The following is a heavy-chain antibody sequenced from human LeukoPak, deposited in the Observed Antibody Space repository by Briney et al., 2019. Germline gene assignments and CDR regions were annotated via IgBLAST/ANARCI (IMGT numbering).Heavy chain of an antibody. V-gene: IGHV3-30*02. Sequence: GGSLRLSCAASGFTFSPYGMHWVRQAPGKGLEWVSFIRYDGSNEYYADSVKGRFTISRDNSKNTLYLQMNSLKTEDTAVYYCTTVAAAKSFDYWGQGTLVTVSS. D-gene: IGHD2-2*01. CDR2: IRYDGSNE. CDR3: TTVAAAKSFDY. J-gene: IGHJ4*02. CDR1: GFTFSPYG.